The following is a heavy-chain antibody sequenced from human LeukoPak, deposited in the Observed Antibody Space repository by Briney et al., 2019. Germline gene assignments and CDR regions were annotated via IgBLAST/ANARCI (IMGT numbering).Heavy chain of an antibody. Sequence: GGSLRLSCAASGFTFDDYAMHWVRQAPGKGLEWVSLISWDGGSTYYADSVKGRFTISRDNSKNSLYLQMNSLRAEDTALYYCAKGGSYGTNPIDYWGQGTLVTVSS. J-gene: IGHJ4*02. CDR1: GFTFDDYA. CDR2: ISWDGGST. CDR3: AKGGSYGTNPIDY. D-gene: IGHD1/OR15-1a*01. V-gene: IGHV3-43D*03.